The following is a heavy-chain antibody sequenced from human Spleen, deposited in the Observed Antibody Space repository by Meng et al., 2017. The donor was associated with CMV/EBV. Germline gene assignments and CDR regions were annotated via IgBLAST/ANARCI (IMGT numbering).Heavy chain of an antibody. Sequence: SCKASGYTFIEYSMHWVRQAPGQGLEWMGHINPNSGYAEYAQKFQGRVTMTRDKSITTVYMEVRGLTSDDTAVYYCARDVPGKGFDTWGQGTLVTVSS. CDR2: INPNSGYA. J-gene: IGHJ5*02. V-gene: IGHV1-2*06. CDR1: GYTFIEYS. CDR3: ARDVPGKGFDT. D-gene: IGHD1-14*01.